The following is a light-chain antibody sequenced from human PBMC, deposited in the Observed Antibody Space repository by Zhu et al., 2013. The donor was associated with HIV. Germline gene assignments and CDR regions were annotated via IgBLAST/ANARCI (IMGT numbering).Light chain of an antibody. CDR3: QQYGSSPPLYT. J-gene: IGKJ2*01. CDR2: DAS. CDR1: QSVMTY. Sequence: EIVLTQSPATLSLSPGDRATLSCRASQSVMTYLAWYQQKSGQAPRLLIFDASKRATGIPARFSGSGSGTDFTLTISRLEPEDLAVYYCQQYGSSPPLYTFGQGTKLEIK. V-gene: IGKV3-20*01.